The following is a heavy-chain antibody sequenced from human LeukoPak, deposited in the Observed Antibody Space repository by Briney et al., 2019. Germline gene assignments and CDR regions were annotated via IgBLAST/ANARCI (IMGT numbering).Heavy chain of an antibody. CDR1: GFTLSGHS. J-gene: IGHJ4*01. D-gene: IGHD2-2*02. CDR2: ISSSGTIE. Sequence: GGSLRLSCVASGFTLSGHSMNWVRQTPGKGLEWVSYISSSGTIEFYADPVKGQFAISRENGKNALYLQMNSLRAEDTAVYYCARDSGRYCTIDSCYTDFDYWGRGTLVSVSS. CDR3: ARDSGRYCTIDSCYTDFDY. V-gene: IGHV3-48*04.